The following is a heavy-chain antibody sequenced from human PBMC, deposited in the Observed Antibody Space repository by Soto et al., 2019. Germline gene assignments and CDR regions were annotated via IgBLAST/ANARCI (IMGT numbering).Heavy chain of an antibody. Sequence: SVKVSCKASGGTFSSYAISWVRQAPGQGLEWMGRIIPLLGTTNYAQKFQGRVTITADKSTGTAYMELNSLRSEDTAVYYCVRDSPIGSTFSGYDGIDYWGQGTLVTVSS. V-gene: IGHV1-69*04. CDR2: IIPLLGTT. CDR1: GGTFSSYA. D-gene: IGHD5-12*01. CDR3: VRDSPIGSTFSGYDGIDY. J-gene: IGHJ4*02.